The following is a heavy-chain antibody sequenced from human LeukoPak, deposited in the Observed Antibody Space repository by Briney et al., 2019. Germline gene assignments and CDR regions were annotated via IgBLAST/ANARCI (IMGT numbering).Heavy chain of an antibody. CDR2: IYYSGST. V-gene: IGHV4-61*01. J-gene: IGHJ5*02. CDR3: ARDHCGGGDCYHNWFDP. D-gene: IGHD2-21*02. CDR1: GGSVSGGSYY. Sequence: SKTLSLTCTVSGGSVSGGSYYWSWIRQPPGKGLEWIGYIYYSGSTNYNPSLKSRVTISVDTSKNQFSLKLSSVTAADTAVYYCARDHCGGGDCYHNWFDPWGQGTLVTVSS.